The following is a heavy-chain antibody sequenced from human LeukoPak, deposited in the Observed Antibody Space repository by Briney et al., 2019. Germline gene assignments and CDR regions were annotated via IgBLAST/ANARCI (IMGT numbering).Heavy chain of an antibody. CDR1: GYTFTDHY. CDR3: ARDHNWGPDY. D-gene: IGHD7-27*01. J-gene: IGHJ4*02. CDR2: IHPGRGDT. V-gene: IGHV1-2*02. Sequence: ASVKVSCKALGYTFTDHYFHWLRQAPGQGIEWMGWIHPGRGDTNIAQKFQGRVSLTRDMSISTAYMELSRLTSDDTAVYYCARDHNWGPDYWGQGTLVSVSS.